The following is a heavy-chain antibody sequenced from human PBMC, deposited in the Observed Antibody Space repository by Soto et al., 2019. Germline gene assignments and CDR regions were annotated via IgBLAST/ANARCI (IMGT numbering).Heavy chain of an antibody. Sequence: PSETLSLTFTVSGGSLSSYYWSWIRQPPGKGLEWIAYIYYSGSTNYNPSLKSRVTISLDTSKNQFSLKLSSVTAADTAVYYCARVNDGDYHYYYYYMDVWGKGTTVTGSS. J-gene: IGHJ6*03. CDR3: ARVNDGDYHYYYYYMDV. D-gene: IGHD4-17*01. CDR1: GGSLSSYY. V-gene: IGHV4-59*01. CDR2: IYYSGST.